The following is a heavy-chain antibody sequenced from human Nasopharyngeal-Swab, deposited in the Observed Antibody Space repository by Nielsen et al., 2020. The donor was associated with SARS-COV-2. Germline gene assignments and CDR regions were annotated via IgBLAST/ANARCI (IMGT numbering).Heavy chain of an antibody. Sequence: SETLSLTCAVYGGSFSGYYWSWIRQPPGKGLEWIGEINHSGSTNYNPSLKSRVTISVDTSKNQFSLKLSSVTAAGTAVYYCARGLPDIVVVPAPSPFDPWGQGTLVTVSS. CDR1: GGSFSGYY. J-gene: IGHJ5*02. D-gene: IGHD2-2*01. CDR2: INHSGST. CDR3: ARGLPDIVVVPAPSPFDP. V-gene: IGHV4-34*01.